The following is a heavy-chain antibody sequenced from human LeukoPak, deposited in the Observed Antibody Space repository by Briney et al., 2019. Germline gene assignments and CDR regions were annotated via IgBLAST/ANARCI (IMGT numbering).Heavy chain of an antibody. CDR2: IYYSGST. V-gene: IGHV4-39*07. J-gene: IGHJ1*01. D-gene: IGHD6-6*01. Sequence: KPSETLSLTCPVSGGSISSTNYYWGWIRQPPGKGLEWIGSIYYSGSTYYNPSLKSRVTISVDTSKNQFSLNLNSVTAADPAVYYCARGGAARLHFQNWGQGTLVTVSS. CDR1: GGSISSTNYY. CDR3: ARGGAARLHFQN.